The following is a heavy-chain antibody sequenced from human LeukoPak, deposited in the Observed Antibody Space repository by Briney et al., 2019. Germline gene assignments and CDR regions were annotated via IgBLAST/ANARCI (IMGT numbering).Heavy chain of an antibody. CDR2: IWYDGNKK. D-gene: IGHD4-17*01. J-gene: IGHJ4*02. Sequence: GGSLRLSCAASGFTFSSYDIHWVRQAPDKGLEWVALIWYDGNKKYYADSVKGRFTISRDNSKNTLYLQMNSLRAEDTAIYYCAKGIYDYGDYYFDYWGRGTLVTVSS. CDR3: AKGIYDYGDYYFDY. V-gene: IGHV3-33*06. CDR1: GFTFSSYD.